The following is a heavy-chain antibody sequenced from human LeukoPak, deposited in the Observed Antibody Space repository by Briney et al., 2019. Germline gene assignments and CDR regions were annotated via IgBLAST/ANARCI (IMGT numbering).Heavy chain of an antibody. CDR3: ARDGGYGDYGGNWFDP. CDR1: GGSISSGDYY. D-gene: IGHD4-17*01. Sequence: KPSETLSLTCTVSGGSISSGDYYWSWIRQPPGKGLEWIGYIYYSGSTYYYPSLKSRVTISVDTSKNQFSLKLSSVTAADTAVYYCARDGGYGDYGGNWFDPWGQGTLVTVSS. J-gene: IGHJ5*02. CDR2: IYYSGST. V-gene: IGHV4-30-4*01.